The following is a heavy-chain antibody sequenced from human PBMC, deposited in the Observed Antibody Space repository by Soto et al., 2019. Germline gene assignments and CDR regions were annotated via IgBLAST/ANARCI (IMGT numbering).Heavy chain of an antibody. J-gene: IGHJ4*02. D-gene: IGHD2-15*01. V-gene: IGHV3-33*01. CDR1: GFTFSSYG. CDR3: AREGTYCSGGSCYPHFDS. Sequence: QVQLVESGGGVVQPGRSLRLSCEASGFTFSSYGMHWVRQAPGKGLEWVAVICYDGSNKYYADSVKGRFTISRDNSKNRLNLQMHSMRAEDAAVYYCAREGTYCSGGSCYPHFDSWGQGTLVPVSS. CDR2: ICYDGSNK.